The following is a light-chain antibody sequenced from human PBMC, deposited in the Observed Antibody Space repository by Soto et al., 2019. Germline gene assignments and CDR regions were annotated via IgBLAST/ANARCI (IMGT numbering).Light chain of an antibody. V-gene: IGKV3D-15*01. CDR1: QTISSN. CDR3: QQFHKWPPST. J-gene: IGKJ1*01. CDR2: GAS. Sequence: EIVLTQSLGTLALSPGERATLSCRATQTISSNYLAWYQQKPGQATKLLIHGASTRANGIPDRFSGSGSGTEFTLTIISLQSEDSAVYYCQQFHKWPPSTFGQGTKVDIK.